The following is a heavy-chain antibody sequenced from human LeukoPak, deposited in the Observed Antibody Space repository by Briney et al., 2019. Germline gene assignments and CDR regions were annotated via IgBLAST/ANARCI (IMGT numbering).Heavy chain of an antibody. CDR1: GGTFSSYA. Sequence: SVKVSCKASGGTFSSYAISWVRQAPGQGLEWMGRIIPILGIANYAQKFQGRVTMTRNTSISTAYMELSSLRSEDTAVYYCASIAARRAVGFDPWGQGTLVTVSS. V-gene: IGHV1-69*04. D-gene: IGHD6-6*01. J-gene: IGHJ5*02. CDR2: IIPILGIA. CDR3: ASIAARRAVGFDP.